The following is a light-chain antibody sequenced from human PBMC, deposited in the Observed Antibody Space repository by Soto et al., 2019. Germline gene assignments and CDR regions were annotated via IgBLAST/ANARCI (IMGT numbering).Light chain of an antibody. V-gene: IGLV7-46*01. CDR3: FLTYSGVVV. CDR1: AGAVTSGHH. Sequence: QAVVTQEPSLTVSPGGTVTLTCGSSAGAVTSGHHSFWFQQKPGQAPRTLIYDTTNKLSWTPARFSGSLLGGKAALTLSGAQPEDEAEYSCFLTYSGVVVFGGGTKLTVL. CDR2: DTT. J-gene: IGLJ2*01.